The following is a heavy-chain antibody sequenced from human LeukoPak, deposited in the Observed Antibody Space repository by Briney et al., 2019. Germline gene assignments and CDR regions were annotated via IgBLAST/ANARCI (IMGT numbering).Heavy chain of an antibody. Sequence: GGSLRLSCAAYGFTVSSNCMSWVRQAPGKGLEWVSVIYSGGSTNYADSVKGRFTISRDNSKITLYLQMNSLRAEDTAVYYCARDLGGGYGNFDYWGQGTLVTVSS. J-gene: IGHJ4*02. D-gene: IGHD5-18*01. CDR1: GFTVSSNC. CDR3: ARDLGGGYGNFDY. CDR2: IYSGGST. V-gene: IGHV3-53*01.